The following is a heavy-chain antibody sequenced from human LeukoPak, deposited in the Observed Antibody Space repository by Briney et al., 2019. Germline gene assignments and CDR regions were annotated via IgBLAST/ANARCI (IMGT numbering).Heavy chain of an antibody. V-gene: IGHV3-21*01. J-gene: IGHJ6*03. CDR3: ARVNYGSGSYYKYYYDYYMDV. CDR1: GFTFSSYS. Sequence: PGGSLRLSCAASGFTFSSYSMNWVRQAPGKGLEWVSSISSSSSYINYADSVKGRFTISRDNAKNSLYLQMNSLRAEDTAVYYCARVNYGSGSYYKYYYDYYMDVWGKGTTVTISS. D-gene: IGHD3-10*01. CDR2: ISSSSSYI.